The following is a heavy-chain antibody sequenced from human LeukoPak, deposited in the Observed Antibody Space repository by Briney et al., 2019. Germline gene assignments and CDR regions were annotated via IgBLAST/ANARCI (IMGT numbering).Heavy chain of an antibody. D-gene: IGHD2-2*01. CDR2: LNHSGNT. CDR1: GVSLRGYY. CDR3: ARGGRSQKIGYIVVVPAAPDAFDI. V-gene: IGHV4-34*01. Sequence: PSETLYLLCAVYGVSLRGYYWRWSRQPPGKGPEGGRELNHSGNTHINPSLKSRVTISVDTSKNQFSLKLSSVTAADTAVYYCARGGRSQKIGYIVVVPAAPDAFDIWGQGTMVTVSS. J-gene: IGHJ3*02.